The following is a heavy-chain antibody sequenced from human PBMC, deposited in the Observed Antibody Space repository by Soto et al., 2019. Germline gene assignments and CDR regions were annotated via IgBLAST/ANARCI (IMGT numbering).Heavy chain of an antibody. J-gene: IGHJ4*02. CDR2: ISSTTNYI. CDR1: GSTFTRYS. V-gene: IGHV3-21*06. CDR3: ARESEDLTSNFDY. Sequence: PGGSLRLSCAASGSTFTRYSMNWVRQAPGKGLEWVSSISSTTNYIYYGDSMKGRFTISRDNAKNSLYLEVNSLRAEDTAVYYCARESEDLTSNFDYWGQGTLVTVSS.